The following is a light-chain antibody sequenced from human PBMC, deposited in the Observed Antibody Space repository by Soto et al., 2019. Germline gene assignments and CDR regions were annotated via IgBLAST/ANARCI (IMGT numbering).Light chain of an antibody. J-gene: IGLJ1*01. Sequence: QSALAQPASVSGSPGQSIATSCTGTSGDVGGYNYVSWYQQHPGKAPKLLLSEVSNRPSGVSDRFSGSKSGNTASLTISGLQTQDEADYYCSSFTSAYTFVFGTGTKVTVL. CDR3: SSFTSAYTFV. CDR1: SGDVGGYNY. CDR2: EVS. V-gene: IGLV2-14*01.